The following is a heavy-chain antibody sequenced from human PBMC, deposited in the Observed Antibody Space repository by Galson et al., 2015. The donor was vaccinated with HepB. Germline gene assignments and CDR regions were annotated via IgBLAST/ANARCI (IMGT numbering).Heavy chain of an antibody. V-gene: IGHV3-33*01. D-gene: IGHD1-26*01. Sequence: SLRLSCAASGFTFSSYGMHWVRQAPGKGLEWVAVIWYDGSNKYYADSVKGRFTISRGNSKNTLYLQMNSLRAEDTAVYYCARPSGSYRYAFQHWGQGTLVTVSS. CDR3: ARPSGSYRYAFQH. CDR2: IWYDGSNK. CDR1: GFTFSSYG. J-gene: IGHJ1*01.